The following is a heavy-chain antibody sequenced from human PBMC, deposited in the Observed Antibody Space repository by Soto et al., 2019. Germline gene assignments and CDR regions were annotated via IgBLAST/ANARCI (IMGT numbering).Heavy chain of an antibody. Sequence: ASVKVSCKASGYTFTSYGISWVRQAPGQGLEWMGWISAYNGNTNYAQKLQGRVTMTTDTSTSTAYMELRSLRSDDTAVYYCARFSLNWNHYYLGMDFWGKGTRVPVS. CDR3: ARFSLNWNHYYLGMDF. CDR1: GYTFTSYG. D-gene: IGHD1-20*01. J-gene: IGHJ6*04. V-gene: IGHV1-18*01. CDR2: ISAYNGNT.